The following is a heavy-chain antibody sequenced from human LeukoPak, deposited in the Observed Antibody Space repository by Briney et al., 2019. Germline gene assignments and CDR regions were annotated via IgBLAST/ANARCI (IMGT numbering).Heavy chain of an antibody. J-gene: IGHJ6*02. CDR1: GFTFSSYW. Sequence: PGGSLRLSCAASGFTFSSYWMSWVRQAPGKGLEWVANIKQDGSEKYYVDSVKGRFTISRDNAKNLLYLQMNSLRAEDTAVYYCARELPDILTDYGMDVWGQGTTVTVSS. D-gene: IGHD3-9*01. CDR2: IKQDGSEK. V-gene: IGHV3-7*01. CDR3: ARELPDILTDYGMDV.